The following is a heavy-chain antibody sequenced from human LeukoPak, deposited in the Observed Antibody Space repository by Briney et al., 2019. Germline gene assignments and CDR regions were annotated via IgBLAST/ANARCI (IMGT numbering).Heavy chain of an antibody. V-gene: IGHV3-7*01. CDR3: ARDGDFWSAYFDY. Sequence: GGSLRLSCAASGFTFSSYWMSWVRQAPGKGLEGVANIKQDGSEKYYVDSVKGRCTISRDNAKNSLYLQMNSLRAEDTAVYYCARDGDFWSAYFDYWGQGTLVTVSS. J-gene: IGHJ4*02. D-gene: IGHD3-3*01. CDR2: IKQDGSEK. CDR1: GFTFSSYW.